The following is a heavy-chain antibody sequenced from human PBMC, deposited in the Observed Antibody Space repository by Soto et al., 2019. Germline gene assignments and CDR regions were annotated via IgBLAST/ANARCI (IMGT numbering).Heavy chain of an antibody. D-gene: IGHD3-3*01. CDR1: GGSISSSSYY. Sequence: PSETLSLTCTVSGGSISSSSYYWSWIRQPPGKGLEWIGSIYYGGSTYYNPSLKSRVTISVDTSKNQFSLKLSSVTAADTAVYYCARHEGFLEWLCYPQQPYGMDVWGQGTTVTVSS. CDR3: ARHEGFLEWLCYPQQPYGMDV. J-gene: IGHJ6*02. V-gene: IGHV4-39*01. CDR2: IYYGGST.